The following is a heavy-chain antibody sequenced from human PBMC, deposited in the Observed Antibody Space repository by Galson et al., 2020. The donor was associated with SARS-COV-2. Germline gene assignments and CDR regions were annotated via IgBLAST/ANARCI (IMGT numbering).Heavy chain of an antibody. V-gene: IGHV3-23*01. CDR2: ITSGGGST. J-gene: IGHJ4*02. Sequence: GGSLRLSCAASGFTFSGYAMSWVRQAPGKGLEWVSSITSGGGSTYYIDSVKGRFTISRDNSKSTVYLQMSGLRGEDTAVYYCAKGQCGGNACSYYFDYWGQGALVTVSS. CDR1: GFTFSGYA. CDR3: AKGQCGGNACSYYFDY. D-gene: IGHD2-15*01.